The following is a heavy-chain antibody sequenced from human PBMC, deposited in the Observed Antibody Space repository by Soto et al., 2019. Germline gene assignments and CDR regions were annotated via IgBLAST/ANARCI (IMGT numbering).Heavy chain of an antibody. Sequence: QITLKESGPTLVKPTQTLTLTCTFSGFSLSTSGVGVGWIRQPPGKALEWLAIIYWDDDKRYSPSLNTRLTITKDTSKKQVVLTMTNMDPVDTATYYCAHSGDDYVSPRICDYWGQGTLVTVSS. J-gene: IGHJ4*02. CDR3: AHSGDDYVSPRICDY. V-gene: IGHV2-5*02. CDR2: IYWDDDK. CDR1: GFSLSTSGVG. D-gene: IGHD3-16*01.